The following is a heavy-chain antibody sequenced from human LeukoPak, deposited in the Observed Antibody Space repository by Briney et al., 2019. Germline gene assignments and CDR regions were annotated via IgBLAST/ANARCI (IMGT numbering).Heavy chain of an antibody. J-gene: IGHJ6*03. D-gene: IGHD2-15*01. CDR1: GGSISSSPYY. Sequence: PSETLSLTCTVSGGSISSSPYYWGWIRQPPGKGLEWIGSVYYSGSTYYNPSLKSRVTISVDTSKNQFSLKLNSVTAADTAVYYCASFYCSGGSCYQYFSYYYMDVWGKGTTVTISS. CDR2: VYYSGST. CDR3: ASFYCSGGSCYQYFSYYYMDV. V-gene: IGHV4-39*01.